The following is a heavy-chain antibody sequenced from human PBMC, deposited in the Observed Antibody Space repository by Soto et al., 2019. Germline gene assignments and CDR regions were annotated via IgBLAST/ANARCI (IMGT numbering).Heavy chain of an antibody. CDR1: GFTFSDYS. V-gene: IGHV3-48*01. CDR2: IRSSSFTI. Sequence: EVHLVESGGRLVQPGGSLRLSCAASGFTFSDYSMNWVRQAPGRGLEWVSYIRSSSFTIHYADSVEGRFAISRDNAKNSLYQKMNSLRAEDTAVYYCERDYNYFWSGHFDDWGHGALVTVSS. J-gene: IGHJ4*01. CDR3: ERDYNYFWSGHFDD. D-gene: IGHD3-3*01.